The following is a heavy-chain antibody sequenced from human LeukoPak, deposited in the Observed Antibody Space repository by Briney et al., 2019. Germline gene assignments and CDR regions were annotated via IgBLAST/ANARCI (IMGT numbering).Heavy chain of an antibody. D-gene: IGHD3-10*01. V-gene: IGHV4-31*03. CDR1: GGSIRNDNYY. CDR3: ARLYGSGKNYFDY. J-gene: IGHJ4*02. CDR2: IYYSGST. Sequence: SQTLSLTCTVSGGSIRNDNYYWSWVRQHPGKGLEWIGYIYYSGSTYYNPSLKSRVTLLVDSSKSHFSLKLTSVGTADTAVYYCARLYGSGKNYFDYWGQGTLVTVSS.